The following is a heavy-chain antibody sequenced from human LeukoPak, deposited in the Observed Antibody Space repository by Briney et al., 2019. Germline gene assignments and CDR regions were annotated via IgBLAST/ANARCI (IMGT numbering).Heavy chain of an antibody. Sequence: PSETLPLTCTVSGGSISSYYWSWIRQPPGKGLEWIGYIYYSGSTNYNPSLKSRVTISVDTSKNQFSLKLSSVTAADTAVYYCARASRRRSSRFYFDYWGQGTLVTVSS. J-gene: IGHJ4*02. V-gene: IGHV4-59*01. CDR1: GGSISSYY. CDR2: IYYSGST. D-gene: IGHD6-6*01. CDR3: ARASRRRSSRFYFDY.